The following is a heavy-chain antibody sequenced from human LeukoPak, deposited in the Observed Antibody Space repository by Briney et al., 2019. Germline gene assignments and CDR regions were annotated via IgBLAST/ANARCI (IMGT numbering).Heavy chain of an antibody. V-gene: IGHV1-2*02. J-gene: IGHJ4*02. Sequence: ASVKVSCKASGYMFTGYYIHWVRQAPGQGLEWMGWINPNSGVTKYAQKFQGRVTMTRDTPISTVYMEVSRLRSDDTAVYYCARDALNYGHLSPFDSWGQGTLVTVSS. D-gene: IGHD3-10*01. CDR3: ARDALNYGHLSPFDS. CDR1: GYMFTGYY. CDR2: INPNSGVT.